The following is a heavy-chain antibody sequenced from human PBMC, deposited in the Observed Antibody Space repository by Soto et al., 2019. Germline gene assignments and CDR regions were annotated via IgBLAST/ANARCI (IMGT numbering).Heavy chain of an antibody. CDR1: GFTFDHYA. D-gene: IGHD6-13*01. J-gene: IGHJ4*02. V-gene: IGHV3-9*01. Sequence: EVHLVESGGGLVQPGRSLRLSCAASGFTFDHYAMHWVRQAPGKGLEWVSGINWNSGSVRYADSVKGRFTISRDNAKNTLHLQMNSLRVEDTAVYYCAKDVSLQGWVYLVVDDWGQGTLVTVSS. CDR2: INWNSGSV. CDR3: AKDVSLQGWVYLVVDD.